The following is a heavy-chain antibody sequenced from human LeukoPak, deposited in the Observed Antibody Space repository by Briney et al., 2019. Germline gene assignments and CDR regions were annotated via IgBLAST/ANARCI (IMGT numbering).Heavy chain of an antibody. CDR1: GFTFSSYW. J-gene: IGHJ6*03. CDR3: ARDYFNCSSTSCQSYYYYYYMDV. CDR2: INSDGSST. V-gene: IGHV3-74*01. Sequence: PGGSLRLSCAASGFTFSSYWMHWVRQAPGKGLVWVSRINSDGSSTSYADSGKGRFTISRDNAKNTLYLQMNSLRAEDTAVYYCARDYFNCSSTSCQSYYYYYYMDVWGKGTTVTVSS. D-gene: IGHD2-2*01.